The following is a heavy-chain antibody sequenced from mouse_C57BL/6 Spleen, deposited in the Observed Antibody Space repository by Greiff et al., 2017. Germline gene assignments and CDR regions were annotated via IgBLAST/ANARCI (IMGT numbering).Heavy chain of an antibody. D-gene: IGHD2-2*01. J-gene: IGHJ2*01. CDR1: GYTFTSYR. CDR3: ARHGYYFDY. Sequence: QVQLKQPGAELVRPGSSVKLSCKASGYTFTSYRMHWVKQRPIQGLEWIGNIDPSDSETHYNQKFKDKATLTVDKSSSTAYMQLSSLTSEDSAVYYCARHGYYFDYWGQGTTLTVSS. CDR2: IDPSDSET. V-gene: IGHV1-52*01.